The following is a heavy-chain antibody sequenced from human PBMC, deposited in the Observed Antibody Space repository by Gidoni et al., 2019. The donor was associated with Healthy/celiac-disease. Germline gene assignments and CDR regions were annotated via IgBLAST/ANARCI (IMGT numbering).Heavy chain of an antibody. V-gene: IGHV1-69*01. CDR1: GGTFRSYA. Sequence: QVQLVQSGAEVKKPGSSVKVSCKASGGTFRSYAISWVRQAPGQGLEWMGGIIPIFGTANYAQKFQGRVTITADESTSTAYMELSSLRSEDTAVYYCASGGLPYGSVPYGMDVWGKGTTVTVSS. D-gene: IGHD3-10*01. J-gene: IGHJ6*04. CDR3: ASGGLPYGSVPYGMDV. CDR2: IIPIFGTA.